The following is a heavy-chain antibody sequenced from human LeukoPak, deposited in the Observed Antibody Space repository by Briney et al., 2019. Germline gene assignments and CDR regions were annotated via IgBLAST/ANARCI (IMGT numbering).Heavy chain of an antibody. J-gene: IGHJ2*01. CDR1: GGSISSHY. Sequence: SETLSLTCTVSGGSISSHYWSWIRQPPGKGLEWIGYIYYSGSTNYNPSLKSRVTISVDTSKNQFSLKLSSVTAADTAVYYCARDIAGRTFDLWGRGTLSLSPQ. CDR2: IYYSGST. CDR3: ARDIAGRTFDL. D-gene: IGHD6-13*01. V-gene: IGHV4-59*11.